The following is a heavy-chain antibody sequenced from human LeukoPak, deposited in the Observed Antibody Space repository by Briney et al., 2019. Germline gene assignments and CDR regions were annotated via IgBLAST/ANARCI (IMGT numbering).Heavy chain of an antibody. CDR2: IYYTGST. CDR1: GGSISSYY. V-gene: IGHV4-59*12. Sequence: PSETLSLTCTVSGGSISSYYWSWIRQPPGKGLEWIGYIYYTGSTNFNPSLKSRVTMSVDTSKNQFSLRLSSVTAADTAVYYCARAGDGSWLQHDYWGQGTLVTVSS. CDR3: ARAGDGSWLQHDY. J-gene: IGHJ4*02. D-gene: IGHD5-24*01.